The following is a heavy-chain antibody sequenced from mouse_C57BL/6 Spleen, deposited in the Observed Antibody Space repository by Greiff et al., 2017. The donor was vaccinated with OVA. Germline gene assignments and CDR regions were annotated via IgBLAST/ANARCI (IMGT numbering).Heavy chain of an antibody. J-gene: IGHJ3*01. CDR1: GYTFTSYW. D-gene: IGHD2-5*01. CDR2: IHPNSGST. V-gene: IGHV1-64*01. CDR3: AREGSNYVFAY. Sequence: QVQLQQPGAELVKPGASVKLSCKASGYTFTSYWMHWVKQRPGQGLEWIGMIHPNSGSTNYNEKFKSKATLTVDKSSSTAYMQLSSLTSEDSAVYYCAREGSNYVFAYWGQGTLVTVSA.